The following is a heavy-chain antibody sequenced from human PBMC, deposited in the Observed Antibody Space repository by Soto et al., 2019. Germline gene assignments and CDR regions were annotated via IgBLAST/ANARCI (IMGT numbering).Heavy chain of an antibody. V-gene: IGHV1-69*12. D-gene: IGHD2-2*01. J-gene: IGHJ6*02. CDR2: IIPVFGTP. Sequence: QVQLVQSGAEVKKPGSSLKVSCKASGGTFTNYAFSWVRQAPGQGLEWMGGIIPVFGTPDYAQKFQGRVTITADESTRTASMELSSLRSDDTAVYYCARARSVGYCITTTCPTPFYYYAMDVWGQGTTVTVSS. CDR1: GGTFTNYA. CDR3: ARARSVGYCITTTCPTPFYYYAMDV.